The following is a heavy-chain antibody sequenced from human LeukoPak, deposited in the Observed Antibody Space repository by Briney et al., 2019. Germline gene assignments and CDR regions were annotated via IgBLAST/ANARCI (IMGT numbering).Heavy chain of an antibody. V-gene: IGHV3-23*01. J-gene: IGHJ4*02. D-gene: IGHD2-21*01. CDR1: GFTLSSYA. CDR2: ISDSGNT. CDR3: AKAPVTTCRGAYCYPFDY. Sequence: GGSLRPSCAASGFTLSSYAMSWVRQAPGKGLEWVSAISDSGNTYHADSVKGRFTISRDSSKNTLFLQMNRLRPEDAAVYYCAKAPVTTCRGAYCYPFDYWGQGTLVTVSS.